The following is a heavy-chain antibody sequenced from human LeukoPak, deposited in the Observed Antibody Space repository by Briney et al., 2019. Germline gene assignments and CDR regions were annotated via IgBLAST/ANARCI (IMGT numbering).Heavy chain of an antibody. J-gene: IGHJ4*02. V-gene: IGHV4-59*01. CDR2: ISHSGST. Sequence: SETLSLTCTVSGGSISSYYWSWIRQPPGKGLEWIGYISHSGSTDYKSSLESRVTISLDKSNNQFSLNLDSVTAADTAVYYCARFEAGIVVVPVRQPRPPPPRYFDYWGQGILVTVSS. CDR3: ARFEAGIVVVPVRQPRPPPPRYFDY. CDR1: GGSISSYY. D-gene: IGHD2-2*01.